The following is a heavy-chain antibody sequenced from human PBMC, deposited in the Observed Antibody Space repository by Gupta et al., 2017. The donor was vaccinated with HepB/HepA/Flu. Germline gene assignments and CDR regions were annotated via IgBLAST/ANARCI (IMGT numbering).Heavy chain of an antibody. CDR2: TYYRSKWKN. Sequence: QVQLQQSGPGLVQPSQTLSLTCAISGDSISTNSVSGNSVAWNWIRQSPSRGLEWLGRTYYRSKWKNDYAVSVTSRISINPDTSKNQFSLQLKFVTPDDTAVYFCARGVRNSFDIWGQGTMVTVSS. J-gene: IGHJ3*02. CDR3: ARGVRNSFDI. CDR1: GDSISTNSVSGNSVA. V-gene: IGHV6-1*01.